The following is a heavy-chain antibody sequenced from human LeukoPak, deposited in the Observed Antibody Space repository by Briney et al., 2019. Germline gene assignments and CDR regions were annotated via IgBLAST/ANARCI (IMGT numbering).Heavy chain of an antibody. J-gene: IGHJ4*02. D-gene: IGHD3-10*01. Sequence: SQTLSLTCTVSGDSISSGGYYWSWIRQHPGEGLEWIGCIYYTGTTSYHTSLKSRLTISVDTPKNQFSLKLSSVTAADTAVYYWARAWFGEYYVAYWGEGTLVTVSS. V-gene: IGHV4-31*03. CDR2: IYYTGTT. CDR1: GDSISSGGYY. CDR3: ARAWFGEYYVAY.